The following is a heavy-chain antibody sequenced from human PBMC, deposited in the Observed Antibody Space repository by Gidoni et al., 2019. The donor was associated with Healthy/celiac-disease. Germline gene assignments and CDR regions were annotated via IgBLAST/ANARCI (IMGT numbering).Heavy chain of an antibody. CDR1: GYTFTSYA. Sequence: QVQLVQSGAEVKKPGASVKVSCKASGYTFTSYAMHWVRQAPGQRHVWMGWINAGNGNTRYSQKFQGRVTITRDTSASTAYMELSSLRSEDTAVYYCARVHCGGDCYDDIYGMDVWGQGTTVTVSS. V-gene: IGHV1-3*01. D-gene: IGHD2-21*02. CDR2: INAGNGNT. CDR3: ARVHCGGDCYDDIYGMDV. J-gene: IGHJ6*02.